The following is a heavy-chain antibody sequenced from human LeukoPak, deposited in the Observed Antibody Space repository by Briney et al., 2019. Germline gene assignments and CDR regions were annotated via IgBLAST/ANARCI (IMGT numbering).Heavy chain of an antibody. CDR1: GGSFSGYY. J-gene: IGHJ4*02. V-gene: IGHV4-34*01. D-gene: IGHD5-24*01. CDR2: INHSGST. CDR3: ARVGYWWLQPGPFDY. Sequence: SETLSLTCAVYGGSFSGYYWSWIRQPPGMGLEWIGEINHSGSTNYNPSLKSRVTISVDTSKNQFSLKLSSVTAADTAVYYCARVGYWWLQPGPFDYWGQGTLVTVSS.